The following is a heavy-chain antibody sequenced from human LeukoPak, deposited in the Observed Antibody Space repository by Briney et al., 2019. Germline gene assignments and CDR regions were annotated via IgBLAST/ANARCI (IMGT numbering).Heavy chain of an antibody. D-gene: IGHD4-17*01. Sequence: GGSLRLSCAASGFIFSSYGMHWVRQAPGKGPEWVAFTRYDGSDKYSADSVKGRFTISRDNSKNTLYLQMNSLRAEDTAVYYCAKDLTTVTSQGDYWGQGTLVTVSS. CDR2: TRYDGSDK. CDR1: GFIFSSYG. V-gene: IGHV3-30*02. J-gene: IGHJ4*02. CDR3: AKDLTTVTSQGDY.